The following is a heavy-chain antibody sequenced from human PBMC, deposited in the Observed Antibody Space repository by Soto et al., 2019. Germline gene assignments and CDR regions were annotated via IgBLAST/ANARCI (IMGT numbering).Heavy chain of an antibody. D-gene: IGHD5-12*01. V-gene: IGHV3-30-3*01. J-gene: IGHJ4*02. CDR2: ISYDGSNK. CDR3: ARVSEVATIYFDY. CDR1: GFTFSSYA. Sequence: PGGSLRLSCAASGFTFSSYAMHWVRQAPGKGLEWVAVISYDGSNKYYADSVKGRFTISRDNSKNTLYLQMNSLRAEDTAVYYCARVSEVATIYFDYWGQGTLVTVSS.